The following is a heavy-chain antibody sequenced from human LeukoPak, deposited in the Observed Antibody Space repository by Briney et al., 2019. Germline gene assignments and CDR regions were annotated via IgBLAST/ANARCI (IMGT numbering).Heavy chain of an antibody. Sequence: GGSLRLSCAASGFTFSNAWMSWARQAPGKGLEWVGRIKSKTDGGTTDYAAPVKGRFTISRDDSKNTLYLQMNSLKTEDTAVYYCTTGTYYDILTAPKYYFDYWGQGTLVTVSS. CDR2: IKSKTDGGTT. V-gene: IGHV3-15*01. CDR3: TTGTYYDILTAPKYYFDY. J-gene: IGHJ4*02. CDR1: GFTFSNAW. D-gene: IGHD3-9*01.